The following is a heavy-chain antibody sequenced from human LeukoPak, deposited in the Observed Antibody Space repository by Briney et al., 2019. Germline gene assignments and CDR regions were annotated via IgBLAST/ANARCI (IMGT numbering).Heavy chain of an antibody. CDR1: GDSVSSNSDT. CDR2: TYYRSTWYN. D-gene: IGHD2-2*01. CDR3: ARRLTQYDCFDP. V-gene: IGHV6-1*01. Sequence: SQTLSLTWAISGDSVSSNSDTWDWTRQSPSRGLEWLGRTYYRSTWYNDYAVSVRGRITVNPDTSKNQFSLHLNSVTPEDTAVYYCARRLTQYDCFDPWGQGILVTVSS. J-gene: IGHJ5*02.